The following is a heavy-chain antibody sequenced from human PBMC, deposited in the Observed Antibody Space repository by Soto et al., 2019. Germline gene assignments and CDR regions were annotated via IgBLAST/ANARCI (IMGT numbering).Heavy chain of an antibody. CDR2: ISGSGGST. V-gene: IGHV3-23*01. Sequence: GGSLRLSCAASGFTFSSYAMGWFRQAPGKGLEWVSAISGSGGSTYYADSVKGRFTISRDNSKNTLYLQMNSLRAEDTAVYYCAKAPRFLEWLLLNYFDYWGQGTLVTVSS. D-gene: IGHD3-3*01. J-gene: IGHJ4*02. CDR3: AKAPRFLEWLLLNYFDY. CDR1: GFTFSSYA.